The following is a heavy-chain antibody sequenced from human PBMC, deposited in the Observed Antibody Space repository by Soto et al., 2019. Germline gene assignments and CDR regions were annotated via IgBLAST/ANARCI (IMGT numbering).Heavy chain of an antibody. V-gene: IGHV3-21*01. D-gene: IGHD6-13*01. Sequence: NPGGSLRLSCAASGFTFSSYSMNWVRQAPGKGLEWVSSISSSSSYIYYADSVKGRFTISRDNAKNSLYLQMNSLRAEDTAVYYCARDLHRLRAAAAEYFQHWGQGTLVTVSS. CDR2: ISSSSSYI. CDR1: GFTFSSYS. CDR3: ARDLHRLRAAAAEYFQH. J-gene: IGHJ1*01.